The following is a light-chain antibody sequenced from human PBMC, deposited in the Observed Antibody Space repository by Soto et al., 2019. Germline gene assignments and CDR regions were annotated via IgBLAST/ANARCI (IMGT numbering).Light chain of an antibody. V-gene: IGLV2-8*01. Sequence: QSVLTQPPSASGSPGQSVTISCTGTSSDVGGYNYVSWYQQHPGKAPKLMIYEVNKRPSGVPDRFSGSKSGNTASLTVSGLLAEDEAYYYCSSYAGSNNFGVFGTGTKVTVL. CDR1: SSDVGGYNY. CDR2: EVN. J-gene: IGLJ1*01. CDR3: SSYAGSNNFGV.